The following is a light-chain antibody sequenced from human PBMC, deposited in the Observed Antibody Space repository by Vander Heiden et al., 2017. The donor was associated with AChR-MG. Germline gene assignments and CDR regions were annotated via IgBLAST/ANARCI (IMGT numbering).Light chain of an antibody. V-gene: IGLV3-19*01. CDR1: SLRSYH. CDR3: NSRDSSGSHPVI. J-gene: IGLJ2*01. CDR2: GRN. Sequence: ELTQDPAVSVALGQTVRITCQGDSLRSYHASWYQQKPGQAPLLVIYGRNNRPSGIPDRFSGSSSGNTASLTITGAQAEDEADYYCNSRDSSGSHPVIFGGGTKLTVL.